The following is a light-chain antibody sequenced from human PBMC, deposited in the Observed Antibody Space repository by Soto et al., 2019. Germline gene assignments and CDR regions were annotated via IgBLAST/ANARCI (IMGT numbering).Light chain of an antibody. J-gene: IGLJ2*01. V-gene: IGLV2-14*01. Sequence: QSALTQPASVSGSPGQSITISCTGTSSDVGGYNYVSWYQQHPGKAPKLMIYDVSNRPSGVSNRFSGSKSGNTASLTISGXQAXXXADYYCSSYTISSPHVVFGGGTKVTVL. CDR2: DVS. CDR3: SSYTISSPHVV. CDR1: SSDVGGYNY.